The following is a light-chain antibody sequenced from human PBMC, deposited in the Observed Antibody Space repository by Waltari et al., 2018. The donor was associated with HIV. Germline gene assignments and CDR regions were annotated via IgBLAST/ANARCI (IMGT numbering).Light chain of an antibody. CDR3: QQYNKWPPLT. CDR1: PGISNN. CDR2: GAA. Sequence: EIVMTQSPVTLSVSPGDRASSSSRASPGISNNLAWYQHKPGQAPRLLIYGAATRATGIPARISGSGSGTDVTLSISSLQSEDFAVYYCQQYNKWPPLTFGGGTKVEIK. J-gene: IGKJ4*01. V-gene: IGKV3-15*01.